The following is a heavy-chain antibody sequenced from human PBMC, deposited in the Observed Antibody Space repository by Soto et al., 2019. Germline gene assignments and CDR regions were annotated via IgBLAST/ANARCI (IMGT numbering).Heavy chain of an antibody. CDR3: ARTIPLYRPGYFDY. CDR2: IIPIFGTA. CDR1: GGTFSSYA. V-gene: IGHV1-69*01. D-gene: IGHD2-8*01. Sequence: QVQLVQSGAEVKKPGSSVKVSCKSSGGTFSSYAISWVRHAPGQGLEWMGGIIPIFGTATYAQKFQGRVTITADESTSTAYMELSSLRSEDTAVYYCARTIPLYRPGYFDYWGQGTLVTVSS. J-gene: IGHJ4*02.